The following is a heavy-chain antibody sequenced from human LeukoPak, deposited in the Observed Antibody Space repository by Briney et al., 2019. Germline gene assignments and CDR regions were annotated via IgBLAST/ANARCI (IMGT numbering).Heavy chain of an antibody. V-gene: IGHV4-59*08. D-gene: IGHD6-13*01. CDR3: ATHGANRQQRVMAFDI. J-gene: IGHJ3*02. Sequence: SETLSLTCSVSGGSISRYYWSWIRQPPGQGLEWIGYIYYSRSTNYNPSLKSRVTISIDTSKNQFSLKVNSVTAADTAVYYCATHGANRQQRVMAFDIWGQGTMVTVSS. CDR2: IYYSRST. CDR1: GGSISRYY.